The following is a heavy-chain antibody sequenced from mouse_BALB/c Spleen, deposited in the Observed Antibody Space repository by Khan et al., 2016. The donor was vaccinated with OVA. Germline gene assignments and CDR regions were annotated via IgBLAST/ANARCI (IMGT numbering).Heavy chain of an antibody. J-gene: IGHJ2*01. V-gene: IGHV1S81*02. Sequence: QVQLQQPGAALVKAGASVKMSCKASGYTFTSYWMHWVKQRLGQGLEWFAETNPTNGRTYYNEKFKSKATLTVDKSSSTAYMLLSGPTFEDSAVYYCARIKKIVATYFDYWGQGTTLTGSS. CDR3: ARIKKIVATYFDY. CDR2: TNPTNGRT. D-gene: IGHD1-1*01. CDR1: GYTFTSYW.